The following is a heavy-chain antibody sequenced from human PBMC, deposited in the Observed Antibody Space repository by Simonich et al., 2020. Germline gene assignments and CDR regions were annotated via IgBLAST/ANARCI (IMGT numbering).Heavy chain of an antibody. CDR1: GYTFTGYY. V-gene: IGHV1-2*02. CDR3: ARGALTGDYYYMDV. Sequence: QVQLVQSGAEVKKPGASVKVSCKASGYTFTGYYMHWVRQAPGQGLERMGWINPNSGGTNYAQKVQGRVTITRDTAISTAYMELSRLRSDDTAVYYCARGALTGDYYYMDVWGKGTTVTVSS. D-gene: IGHD7-27*01. CDR2: INPNSGGT. J-gene: IGHJ6*03.